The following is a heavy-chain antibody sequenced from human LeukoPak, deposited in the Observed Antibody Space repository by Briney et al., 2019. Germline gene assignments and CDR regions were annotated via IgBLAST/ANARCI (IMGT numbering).Heavy chain of an antibody. CDR2: INHSGST. Sequence: SETLSLTCAVYGGSFSGYYWSWIRQPPGKGLEWIGEINHSGSTNYNPSLKSRVTISVDTSKNQFSLKLSSVTAADTAVYYCARRSYCGGDCFRSRRRVEGYYFDYWGQGTLVTVSS. D-gene: IGHD2-21*02. CDR3: ARRSYCGGDCFRSRRRVEGYYFDY. CDR1: GGSFSGYY. V-gene: IGHV4-34*01. J-gene: IGHJ4*02.